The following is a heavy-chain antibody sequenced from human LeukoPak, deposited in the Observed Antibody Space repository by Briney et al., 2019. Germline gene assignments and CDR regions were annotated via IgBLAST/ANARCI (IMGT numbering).Heavy chain of an antibody. CDR2: IRYDGRNK. CDR3: AAPGVPAATYYFDY. V-gene: IGHV3-30*02. Sequence: GGSLRLSCAASGFTFSTYGMYWVRQAPGKGLEWVAFIRYDGRNKYYADSVKGRFTISRDNSKNTVYLQMNSLRAEDTAVYYCAAPGVPAATYYFDYWGQGTLVTVSS. J-gene: IGHJ4*02. D-gene: IGHD2-2*01. CDR1: GFTFSTYG.